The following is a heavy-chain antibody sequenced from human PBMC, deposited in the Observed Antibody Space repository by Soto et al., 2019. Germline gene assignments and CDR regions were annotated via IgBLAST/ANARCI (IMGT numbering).Heavy chain of an antibody. V-gene: IGHV3-48*02. D-gene: IGHD1-26*01. Sequence: EVQLVESGGGLVQPGGSLRLSCAASGFTFTSYSMNWVRQAPGTGLVWVSYISSSSSTIYYADSMKGRFTISRDHAKNSLYLQVNSLRDEDTAGYYCVRGGATIFDYWGRGTLVTVSA. CDR2: ISSSSSTI. CDR1: GFTFTSYS. J-gene: IGHJ4*02. CDR3: VRGGATIFDY.